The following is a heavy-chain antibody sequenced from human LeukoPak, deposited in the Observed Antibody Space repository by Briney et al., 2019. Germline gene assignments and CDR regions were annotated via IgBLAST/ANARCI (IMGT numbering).Heavy chain of an antibody. Sequence: VASVKVSCKASGYTFTGYYMHWVRQAPGQGLEWMGRINPNSGGTNYAQKFQGRVTMTRDTSISTAYMELSRLRSDDTAVYYCASQRSLSGSYSDYWGQGTLVTVSS. CDR1: GYTFTGYY. J-gene: IGHJ4*02. CDR2: INPNSGGT. D-gene: IGHD1-26*01. CDR3: ASQRSLSGSYSDY. V-gene: IGHV1-2*06.